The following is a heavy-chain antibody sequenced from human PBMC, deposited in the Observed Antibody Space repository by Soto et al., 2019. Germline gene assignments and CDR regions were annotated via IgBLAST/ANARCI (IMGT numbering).Heavy chain of an antibody. CDR2: IYHSGSP. V-gene: IGHV4-30-2*01. Sequence: PSETLSLTCAVSGGSISSGGYTWSWIRQPPGKGLEWIGYIYHSGSPYYNPSLKSRVTIPVDRSKNQFSLQLKSVTAADTALYYCARFSGSYYYAMDVWGQGSTVTVSS. CDR1: GGSISSGGYT. D-gene: IGHD6-19*01. J-gene: IGHJ6*02. CDR3: ARFSGSYYYAMDV.